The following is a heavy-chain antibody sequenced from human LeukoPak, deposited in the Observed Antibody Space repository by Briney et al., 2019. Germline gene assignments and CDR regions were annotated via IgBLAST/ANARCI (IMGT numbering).Heavy chain of an antibody. CDR3: ARLIAGLNNSFDP. CDR2: VSTNGGT. CDR1: GTSINNYY. V-gene: IGHV4-4*07. Sequence: PSETLSLTCTVSGTSINNYYWGWFRQSPGKGLEWIGRVSTNGGTNYSPSLKSRVTMSVDTSKNHCSLKLTSVTAADTAVYYCARLIAGLNNSFDPWGQGTLVTVSS. D-gene: IGHD2-21*01. J-gene: IGHJ5*02.